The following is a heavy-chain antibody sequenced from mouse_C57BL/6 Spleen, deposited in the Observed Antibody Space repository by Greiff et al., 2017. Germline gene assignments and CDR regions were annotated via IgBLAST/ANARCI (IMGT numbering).Heavy chain of an antibody. CDR1: GFTFSDYG. CDR3: AGGLLGYFDY. J-gene: IGHJ2*01. V-gene: IGHV5-17*01. D-gene: IGHD2-3*01. Sequence: EVKLMESGGGLVKPGGSLKLSCAASGFTFSDYGMHWVRQAPEKGLEWVAYISSGSSTIYYADTAKGRFTISRDNAKNTLFLQMTSLRSEDTAMYYCAGGLLGYFDYWGQGTTLTVSS. CDR2: ISSGSSTI.